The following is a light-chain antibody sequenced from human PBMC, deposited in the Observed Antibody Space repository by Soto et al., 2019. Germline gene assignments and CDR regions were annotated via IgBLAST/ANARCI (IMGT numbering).Light chain of an antibody. CDR2: DHN. Sequence: QSVMTQPPSVSAAPGQKVTISCSGSSSNIGGNSVSWYQQLPGTPPKLLIYDHNKRPSGIPDRFSGSKSGTSATLGITGFQTGDEADYYCGSWDSSLSAYVFGTGTKVTVL. CDR3: GSWDSSLSAYV. V-gene: IGLV1-51*01. J-gene: IGLJ1*01. CDR1: SSNIGGNS.